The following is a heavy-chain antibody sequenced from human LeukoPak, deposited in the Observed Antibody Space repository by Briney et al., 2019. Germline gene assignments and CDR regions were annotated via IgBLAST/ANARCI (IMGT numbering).Heavy chain of an antibody. D-gene: IGHD1-26*01. V-gene: IGHV5-51*01. CDR2: IYPGDSDT. CDR1: GYSFTSYW. Sequence: NHGESLKISFKGSGYSFTSYWIGWVRQMPGKGLEWMGIIYPGDSDTRYSPSFQGQVTISADKSISTAYLQWSSLKASDTAMYYCARTVTNSGSPYYYYYYMDVWGKGTTVTVSS. CDR3: ARTVTNSGSPYYYYYYMDV. J-gene: IGHJ6*03.